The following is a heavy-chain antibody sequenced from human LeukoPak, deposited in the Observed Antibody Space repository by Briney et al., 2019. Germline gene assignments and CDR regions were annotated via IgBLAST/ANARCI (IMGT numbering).Heavy chain of an antibody. Sequence: GGSLRLSCAASGFTFSSYSMTWVRQAPGKGLEWVSYISSSSNTIYYADSVKGRLTISRDNAKNSLYPQMNSLRAEDTAVYYCARREWTLYYFDHWGQGTLVTVSS. CDR2: ISSSSNTI. J-gene: IGHJ4*02. D-gene: IGHD3-3*01. CDR1: GFTFSSYS. CDR3: ARREWTLYYFDH. V-gene: IGHV3-48*01.